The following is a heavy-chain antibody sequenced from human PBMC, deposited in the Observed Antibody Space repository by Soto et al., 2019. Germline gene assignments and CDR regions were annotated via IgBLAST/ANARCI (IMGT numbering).Heavy chain of an antibody. CDR1: GFVFSSYA. Sequence: GGSLRLSCAASGFVFSSYAMSWVRQAPGKGLEWVSAISGSGGSTYYADSVKGRFTISRDNSKNTLYLQMNSLRAEDTAVYYCAAMSREYYYYGMDVWGQGTTVTVSS. CDR2: ISGSGGST. CDR3: AAMSREYYYYGMDV. J-gene: IGHJ6*02. D-gene: IGHD1-26*01. V-gene: IGHV3-23*01.